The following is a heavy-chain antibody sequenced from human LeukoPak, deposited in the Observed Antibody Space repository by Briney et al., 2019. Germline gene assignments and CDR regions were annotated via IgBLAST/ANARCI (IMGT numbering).Heavy chain of an antibody. Sequence: SETLSLTCTVSGGSISSSSYYWGWIRQPPGKGLEWIGSIYYSGSTYYNPSLKSRVTISVDTSKNRFSLKLRSVTAADTAVYYCARYTAMVAFHAHGFDIWGQGTMVTVSS. V-gene: IGHV4-39*07. CDR1: GGSISSSSYY. CDR3: ARYTAMVAFHAHGFDI. D-gene: IGHD5-18*01. CDR2: IYYSGST. J-gene: IGHJ3*02.